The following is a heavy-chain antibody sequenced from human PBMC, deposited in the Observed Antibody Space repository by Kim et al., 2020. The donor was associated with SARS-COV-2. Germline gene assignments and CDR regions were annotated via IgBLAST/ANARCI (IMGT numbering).Heavy chain of an antibody. Sequence: ASVKVSCKASGYTFTSYGISWVRQAPGQGLEWMGWISAYNGNTNYAQKLQGRVTMTTDTSTSTAYMELRSLRSDDTAVYYCARVPSPRAFQGLFHWFDPWGQGTLAT. D-gene: IGHD3-16*01. CDR1: GYTFTSYG. CDR2: ISAYNGNT. V-gene: IGHV1-18*01. J-gene: IGHJ5*02. CDR3: ARVPSPRAFQGLFHWFDP.